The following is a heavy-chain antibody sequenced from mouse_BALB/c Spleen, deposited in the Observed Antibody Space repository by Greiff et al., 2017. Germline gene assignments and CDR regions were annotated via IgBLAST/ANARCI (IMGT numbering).Heavy chain of an antibody. CDR1: GFNIKDTY. V-gene: IGHV14-3*02. Sequence: DVKLVESGAELVKPGASVKLSCTASGFNIKDTYMHWVKQRPEQGLEWIGRIDPANGNTKYDPKFQGKATITADTSSNTAYLQLSSLTSEDTAVYYCARWNYGYWFAYWGQGTLVTVSA. CDR3: ARWNYGYWFAY. J-gene: IGHJ3*01. D-gene: IGHD1-2*01. CDR2: IDPANGNT.